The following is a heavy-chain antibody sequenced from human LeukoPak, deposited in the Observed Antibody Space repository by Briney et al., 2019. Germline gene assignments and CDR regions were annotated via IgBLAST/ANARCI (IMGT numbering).Heavy chain of an antibody. J-gene: IGHJ4*01. CDR3: ARDDRIALAGFDY. V-gene: IGHV1-2*02. D-gene: IGHD6-13*01. Sequence: ASVKVSCKASGYTFTGYYLHWVRQAPGQGLEWMGWLNHNSGGTNYAQKFQGRVIKTRDTSISTAYMELSELRSDDMPVYYYARDDRIALAGFDYWPRRTLVGVSS. CDR2: LNHNSGGT. CDR1: GYTFTGYY.